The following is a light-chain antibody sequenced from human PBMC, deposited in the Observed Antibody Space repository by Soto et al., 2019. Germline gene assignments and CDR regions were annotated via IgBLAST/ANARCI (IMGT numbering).Light chain of an antibody. CDR2: GAS. CDR1: QSVSSSY. CDR3: QQYCSSPWT. Sequence: EIVLTQSPGTLSLSPGERATLSCRASQSVSSSYLAWYQQKPGQAPRPLIYGASSRAIGIPDRFSGSGSGTDFTLTISRLEPEDFAVYYCQQYCSSPWTFGQGTQVEIK. J-gene: IGKJ1*01. V-gene: IGKV3-20*01.